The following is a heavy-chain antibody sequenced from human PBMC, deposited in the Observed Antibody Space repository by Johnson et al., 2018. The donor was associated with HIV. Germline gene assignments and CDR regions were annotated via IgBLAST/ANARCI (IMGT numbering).Heavy chain of an antibody. CDR1: GFTFSSYG. CDR3: ARDALLRFLEWFI. V-gene: IGHV3-30*03. Sequence: QVQLVESGGGVVQPGRSLRLSCAASGFTFSSYGMHWVRQAPGKGLEWVAVISYDGSNKYYGDSVKGRFTISRDNSKNTLYLQMNSLRVEDTAVYYCARDALLRFLEWFIWGQGTMVTVSS. D-gene: IGHD3-3*01. J-gene: IGHJ3*02. CDR2: ISYDGSNK.